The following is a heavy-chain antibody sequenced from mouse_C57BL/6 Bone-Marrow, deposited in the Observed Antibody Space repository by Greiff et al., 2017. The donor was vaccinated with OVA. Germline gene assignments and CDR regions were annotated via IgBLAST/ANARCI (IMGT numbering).Heavy chain of an antibody. CDR1: GYTFTSYW. V-gene: IGHV1-64*01. CDR2: IHPNSGST. Sequence: QVQLQQPGAELVKPGASVKLSCKASGYTFTSYWMHWVKQRPGQGLEWIGMIHPNSGSTNYNEKFKSKATLTVDKSSSTAYMQLSSLTSEDSAVYYCARSDPYVSSIDYWGQGTTLTVSS. CDR3: ARSDPYVSSIDY. D-gene: IGHD1-1*01. J-gene: IGHJ2*01.